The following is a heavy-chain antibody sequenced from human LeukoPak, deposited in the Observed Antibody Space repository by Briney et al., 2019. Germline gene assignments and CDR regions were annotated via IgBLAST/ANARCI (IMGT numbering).Heavy chain of an antibody. Sequence: GGSLRLSCAASGFTFSSYSMNWVRQAPGKGLEWVSSISSSSSYIYYADSVKGRFTISRDNAKNSLYLQMNSLRAEDTAVYYCARDRGEGGRGYPFDYWGQGTLVTVSS. CDR3: ARDRGEGGRGYPFDY. CDR1: GFTFSSYS. D-gene: IGHD5-12*01. V-gene: IGHV3-21*01. J-gene: IGHJ4*02. CDR2: ISSSSSYI.